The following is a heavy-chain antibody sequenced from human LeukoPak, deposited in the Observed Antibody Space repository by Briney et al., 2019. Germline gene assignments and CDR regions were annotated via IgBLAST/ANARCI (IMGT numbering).Heavy chain of an antibody. J-gene: IGHJ5*02. V-gene: IGHV4-34*01. D-gene: IGHD3-10*01. CDR2: INHSGST. CDR3: ARRPDWTSGSGSNWFDP. Sequence: SETLSLTCAVYGGSFSGYYWSWIRQPPGKGLEWIGEINHSGSTNYNPSLKSRVTISVDTSKNQFSLKLSSVTAADTAVYYCARRPDWTSGSGSNWFDPWGQGTLVTVSS. CDR1: GGSFSGYY.